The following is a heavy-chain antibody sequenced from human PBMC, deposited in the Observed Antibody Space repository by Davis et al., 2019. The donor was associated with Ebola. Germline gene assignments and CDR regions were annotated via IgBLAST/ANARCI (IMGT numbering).Heavy chain of an antibody. J-gene: IGHJ4*02. V-gene: IGHV3-20*04. CDR1: GFTFDHYG. D-gene: IGHD4-23*01. CDR3: ARDERERWYLPFDY. Sequence: PGGSLRLSCAASGFTFDHYGMSWVRQAPGKGLEWVSGINWNGGSTGYADSVKGRFTISRDNAKNSLYLQMNSLRVEDTALYYCARDERERWYLPFDYWGQGTLVTVSS. CDR2: INWNGGST.